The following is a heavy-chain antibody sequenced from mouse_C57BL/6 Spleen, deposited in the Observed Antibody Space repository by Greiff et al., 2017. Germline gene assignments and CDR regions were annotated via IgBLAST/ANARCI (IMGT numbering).Heavy chain of an antibody. CDR3: ARNDYDRDYWYFDV. CDR1: GYTFTSYW. Sequence: QVQLQQPGAELVKPGASVKLSCKASGYTFTSYWMHWVKQRPGQGLEWIGMIHPNSGSTNYNEKFKSKATLTVDKSSSTAYMQLSSLTSEDSAVYYCARNDYDRDYWYFDVWGTGTTVTVSS. D-gene: IGHD2-4*01. V-gene: IGHV1-64*01. CDR2: IHPNSGST. J-gene: IGHJ1*03.